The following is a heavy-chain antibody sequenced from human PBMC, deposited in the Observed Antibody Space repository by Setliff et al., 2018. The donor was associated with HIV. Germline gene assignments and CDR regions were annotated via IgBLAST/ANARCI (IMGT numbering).Heavy chain of an antibody. J-gene: IGHJ6*03. V-gene: IGHV3-48*01. CDR3: ARDGGMGVYHMDV. Sequence: GSLRLSCAASGFPLSSIEVNWARQAPGKGLEWVSYITSRTIYYADSVKGRFTISRDNDKNSLYLQMDSLRAEDTAVYYCARDGGMGVYHMDVWGKGTTVTVSS. CDR1: GFPLSSIE. CDR2: ITSRTI. D-gene: IGHD2-8*02.